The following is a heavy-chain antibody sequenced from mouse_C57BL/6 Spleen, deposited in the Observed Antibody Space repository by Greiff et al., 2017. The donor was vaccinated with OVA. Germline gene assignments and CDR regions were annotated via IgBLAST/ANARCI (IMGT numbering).Heavy chain of an antibody. CDR2: IDPSDSET. CDR1: GYTFTSYW. CDR3: ARCDGYTTDAMDY. D-gene: IGHD2-3*01. Sequence: QVQLQQPGAELVRPGSSVKLSCKASGYTFTSYWMHWVKQRPIQGLEWIGNIDPSDSETHYNQKFKDKATLTVDKSSSTAYMQLSSLTSEDSAVYYCARCDGYTTDAMDYWGQGTSVTVSS. V-gene: IGHV1-52*01. J-gene: IGHJ4*01.